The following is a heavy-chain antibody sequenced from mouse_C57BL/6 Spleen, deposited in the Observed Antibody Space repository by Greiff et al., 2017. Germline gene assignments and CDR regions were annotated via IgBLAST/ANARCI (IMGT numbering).Heavy chain of an antibody. Sequence: QVQLQQSGAELVKPGASVKISCKASGYAFSSYWMNWVKQRPGKGLEWIGQIYPGDGDTTYHGKFKGKATITADKSSSTAYMRLSRLASEDSAVYFCARRGYYGSSYEGGYLDDWGQGTTLTVSS. CDR3: ARRGYYGSSYEGGYLDD. J-gene: IGHJ2*01. D-gene: IGHD1-1*01. CDR1: GYAFSSYW. V-gene: IGHV1-80*01. CDR2: IYPGDGDT.